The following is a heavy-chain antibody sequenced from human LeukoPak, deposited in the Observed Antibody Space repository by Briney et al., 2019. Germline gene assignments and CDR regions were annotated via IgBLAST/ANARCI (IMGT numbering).Heavy chain of an antibody. CDR1: GFTFSSYS. J-gene: IGHJ4*02. V-gene: IGHV3-21*01. CDR3: ARVGVGEQQLVSDY. Sequence: GGSLRLSCAASGFTFSSYSMNWVRQAPGKGLEWVSSISSSSSYIYHADSVKGRFTISRDNAKNSLYLQMNSLRAEDTAVYYCARVGVGEQQLVSDYWGQGTLVTVSS. CDR2: ISSSSSYI. D-gene: IGHD6-13*01.